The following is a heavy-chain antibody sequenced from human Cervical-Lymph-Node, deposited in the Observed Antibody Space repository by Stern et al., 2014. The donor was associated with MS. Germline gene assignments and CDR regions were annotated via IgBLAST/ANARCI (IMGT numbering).Heavy chain of an antibody. V-gene: IGHV1-46*01. D-gene: IGHD6-19*01. CDR1: GNTFTSYY. CDR2: INPSGGST. CDR3: AREVAGHRLGMMDV. J-gene: IGHJ6*02. Sequence: VQLVESGAEVKKPGASVKVSCKASGNTFTSYYMHWVRQAPGQGLEWMGIINPSGGSTSYAQKFKGRVTMTRDTTTSTVYMELSSLRSEDTAVYYWAREVAGHRLGMMDVWGQGTTVTVSS.